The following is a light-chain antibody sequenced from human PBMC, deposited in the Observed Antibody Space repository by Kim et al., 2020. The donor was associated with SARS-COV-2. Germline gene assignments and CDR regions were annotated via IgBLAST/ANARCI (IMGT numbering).Light chain of an antibody. J-gene: IGLJ3*02. CDR1: RSDVGGYRC. V-gene: IGLV2-14*03. Sequence: QSVLTQPASVSAFPEQSITISCTGTRSDVGGYRCVSWYQQHSGKVPKLILYDVDKRPSGVSSRFSGSKSGNMASLTISGLQAEDEAKYYCSSCTSSKTLLFGGGTQLTVL. CDR3: SSCTSSKTLL. CDR2: DVD.